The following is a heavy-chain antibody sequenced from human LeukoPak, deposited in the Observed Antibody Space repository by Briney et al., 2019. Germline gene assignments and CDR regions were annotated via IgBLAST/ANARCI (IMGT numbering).Heavy chain of an antibody. CDR1: GFTFSSYS. J-gene: IGHJ4*02. CDR2: ISSSGSYI. CDR3: ASGDIVATIDY. D-gene: IGHD5-12*01. Sequence: GGSLRLSCAASGFTFSSYSMNWVRQAPGKGLEWVSSISSSGSYIYYADSVRGRFTISRDNAKNSLYLQMNSLRAEDTAVYYCASGDIVATIDYWGQGTLVTVSS. V-gene: IGHV3-21*04.